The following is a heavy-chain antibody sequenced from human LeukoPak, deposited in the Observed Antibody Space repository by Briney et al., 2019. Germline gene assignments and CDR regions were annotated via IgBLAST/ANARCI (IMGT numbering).Heavy chain of an antibody. CDR3: ARVGEYSGPVDY. Sequence: SETLSLTCTVSGGSIRSYYWSWIRQPAGKELEWIGRIDSSGNPNYNAYLKSRVTMSVDTSKNQFSLKLSSVTAADTAVYYCARVGEYSGPVDYWGQGTLVTVSS. D-gene: IGHD5-12*01. V-gene: IGHV4-4*07. J-gene: IGHJ4*02. CDR1: GGSIRSYY. CDR2: IDSSGNP.